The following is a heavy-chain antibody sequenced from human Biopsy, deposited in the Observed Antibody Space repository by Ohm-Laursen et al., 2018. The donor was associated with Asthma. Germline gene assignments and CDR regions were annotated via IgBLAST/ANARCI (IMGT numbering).Heavy chain of an antibody. CDR2: ISYSGST. Sequence: GTLSLTCTVSGGSVSSGSHYWSWIRQPPGKGLEWIGYISYSGSTNYNPSLKSRVTISVDTSKNRMFLELTSVTAADTAIYYCVRAVRNEQWLAPFDYWGQGKPVTVSS. D-gene: IGHD6-19*01. V-gene: IGHV4-61*01. CDR1: GGSVSSGSHY. CDR3: VRAVRNEQWLAPFDY. J-gene: IGHJ4*02.